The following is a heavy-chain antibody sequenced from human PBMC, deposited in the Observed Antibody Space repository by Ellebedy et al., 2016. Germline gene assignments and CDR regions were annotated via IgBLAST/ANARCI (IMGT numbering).Heavy chain of an antibody. J-gene: IGHJ4*02. Sequence: ASVKVSCKASGGTFSSYAISWVRQAPGQGLEWMGWISAYNGNTNYAQKLQGRVTMTTDTSTSTAYMELRSLASDDTAVYYCARERPNQYSVAREPFDYWGQGTLVTVSS. CDR3: ARERPNQYSVAREPFDY. CDR2: ISAYNGNT. CDR1: GGTFSSYA. D-gene: IGHD6-6*01. V-gene: IGHV1-18*01.